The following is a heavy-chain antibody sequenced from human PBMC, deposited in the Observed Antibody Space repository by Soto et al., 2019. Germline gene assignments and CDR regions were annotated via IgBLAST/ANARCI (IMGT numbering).Heavy chain of an antibody. Sequence: SVKVSCKASGGTFSSYAISWVRQAPGQGLEWMGGIIPIFGTANYAQKFQGRVTITADESTSTAYMELSSLRSEDTAVYYCARGMITFGGAIDSFDYWGQGTLVTVSS. D-gene: IGHD3-16*02. CDR1: GGTFSSYA. V-gene: IGHV1-69*13. CDR3: ARGMITFGGAIDSFDY. J-gene: IGHJ4*02. CDR2: IIPIFGTA.